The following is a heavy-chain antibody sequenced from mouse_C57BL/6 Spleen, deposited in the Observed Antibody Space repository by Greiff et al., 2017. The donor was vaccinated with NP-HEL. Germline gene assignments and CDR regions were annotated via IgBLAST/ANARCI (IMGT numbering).Heavy chain of an antibody. Sequence: DVKLVESGGGLVKPGGSLKLSCAASGFTFSDYGMHWVRQAPEKGLEWVAYISSGSSTIYYADTVKGRFTISRDNAKNTLFLQMTSLRSEDTAMYYCAREGVRRRGSFAYWGQGTLVTVSA. CDR1: GFTFSDYG. D-gene: IGHD2-14*01. CDR2: ISSGSSTI. CDR3: AREGVRRRGSFAY. J-gene: IGHJ3*01. V-gene: IGHV5-17*01.